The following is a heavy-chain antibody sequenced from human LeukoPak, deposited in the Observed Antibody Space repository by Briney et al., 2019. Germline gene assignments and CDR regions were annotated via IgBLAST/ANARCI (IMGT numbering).Heavy chain of an antibody. CDR1: GFTFSSYD. Sequence: GGSLRRSCAASGFTFSSYDMHWVRQATGKSLEWVSVIGTAGDTYSPVSVKGRFTISRENAKNSLYLQMNSLRAGDTAVYYCARGLGGWGFDYWGQGTLVTVSS. V-gene: IGHV3-13*04. J-gene: IGHJ4*02. D-gene: IGHD6-19*01. CDR3: ARGLGGWGFDY. CDR2: IGTAGDT.